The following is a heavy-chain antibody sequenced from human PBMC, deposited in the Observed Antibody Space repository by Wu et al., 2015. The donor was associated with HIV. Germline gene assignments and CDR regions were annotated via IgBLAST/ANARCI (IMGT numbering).Heavy chain of an antibody. J-gene: IGHJ6*03. Sequence: QVQLVQSGAEMKKPGASVTVSCKASGYTFTGHFMHWVRQAPGQGLEWMGWINPNSGDTNYVQKFQGRVTMTRDTSISTVYMELSGLRSDDTAVYYCARGPYIDYYDSPADYSYMDVWGKGTTVTVSS. CDR2: INPNSGDT. CDR3: ARGPYIDYYDSPADYSYMDV. D-gene: IGHD3-22*01. V-gene: IGHV1-2*02. CDR1: GYTFTGHF.